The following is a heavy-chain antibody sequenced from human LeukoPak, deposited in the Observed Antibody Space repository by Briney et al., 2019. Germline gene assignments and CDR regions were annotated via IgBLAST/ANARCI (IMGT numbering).Heavy chain of an antibody. J-gene: IGHJ1*01. Sequence: GGSLRLSCAASGFTFSSYAMSWVRQAPGKGLEWVSAISGSGGSTYYADSVKGRFTISRDNSKNTLYLQMNSLRAEDTAVYYCAKATPSEYCSGGSCYRHFQHWGQGTLVTVSS. CDR3: AKATPSEYCSGGSCYRHFQH. V-gene: IGHV3-23*01. CDR2: ISGSGGST. CDR1: GFTFSSYA. D-gene: IGHD2-15*01.